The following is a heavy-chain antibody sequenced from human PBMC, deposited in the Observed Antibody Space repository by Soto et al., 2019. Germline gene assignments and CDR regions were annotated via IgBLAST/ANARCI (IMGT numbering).Heavy chain of an antibody. J-gene: IGHJ4*02. CDR1: GDSVSGNSAA. D-gene: IGHD3-16*01. CDR3: ARELPYYVSSDSYLDY. Sequence: QTLSLTCAISGDSVSGNSAAWNWIRQSPSRGLEWLGRTYYRSRWYNDYAVSVKSRITVTPDTSKNQFSLHLNSVTPEDTAVYYCARELPYYVSSDSYLDYWGQGALVTVSS. CDR2: TYYRSRWYN. V-gene: IGHV6-1*01.